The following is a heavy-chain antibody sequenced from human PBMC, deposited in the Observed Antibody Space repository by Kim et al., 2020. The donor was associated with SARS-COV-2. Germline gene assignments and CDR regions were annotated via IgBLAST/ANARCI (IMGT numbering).Heavy chain of an antibody. Sequence: SETLSLTCTVSGGSVSSGSYYWSWIRQPPGKGLEWIGYIYYSGSTNYNPSLKSRVTISVDTSKNQFSLKLSSVTAADTAVYYCARERGGAEMGSSWPHDAFDIWGQGTMVTVSS. CDR3: ARERGGAEMGSSWPHDAFDI. CDR1: GGSVSSGSYY. CDR2: IYYSGST. D-gene: IGHD6-13*01. J-gene: IGHJ3*02. V-gene: IGHV4-61*01.